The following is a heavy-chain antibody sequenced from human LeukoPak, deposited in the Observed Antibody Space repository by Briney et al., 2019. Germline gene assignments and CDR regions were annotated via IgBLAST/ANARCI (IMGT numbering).Heavy chain of an antibody. V-gene: IGHV4-39*07. D-gene: IGHD1-14*01. CDR3: ARSRRANWFDP. Sequence: PSETLSLTCTVSGGSISSSSYYWGWIRQPPGKGLEWIGSTYYSGNTYYNPSLKSRVTMSVHTSKNQFSLKVSSVTAADTAVYYCARSRRANWFDPWGQGTLVTVSS. CDR1: GGSISSSSYY. CDR2: TYYSGNT. J-gene: IGHJ5*02.